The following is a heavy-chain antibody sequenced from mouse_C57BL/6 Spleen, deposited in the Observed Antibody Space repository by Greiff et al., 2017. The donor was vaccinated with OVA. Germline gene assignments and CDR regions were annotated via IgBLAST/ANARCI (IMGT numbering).Heavy chain of an antibody. Sequence: QVQLKESGAELVKPGASVKISCKASGYAFSSYWMNWVKQRPGKGLEWIGQIYPGDGDTNYNGKFKGKATLTADKSSSTAYMQLSSLTSEDSAVYFCARSQYINYWFAYWGQGTLVTVAA. CDR3: ARSQYINYWFAY. V-gene: IGHV1-80*01. CDR1: GYAFSSYW. CDR2: IYPGDGDT. J-gene: IGHJ3*01. D-gene: IGHD2-5*01.